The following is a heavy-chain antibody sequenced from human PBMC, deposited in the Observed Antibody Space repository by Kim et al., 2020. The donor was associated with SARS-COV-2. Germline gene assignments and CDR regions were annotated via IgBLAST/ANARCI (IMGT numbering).Heavy chain of an antibody. J-gene: IGHJ3*02. CDR3: ARDIAVDDDAFDI. CDR2: ISSSSSYI. D-gene: IGHD6-19*01. CDR1: GFTFSSYS. Sequence: GGSLRLSCAASGFTFSSYSMNWVRQAPGKGLEWVSSISSSSSYIYYADSVKGRFTISRDNAKNSLYLQMNSLRAEDTAVYYCARDIAVDDDAFDIWGQGTMVTVSS. V-gene: IGHV3-21*01.